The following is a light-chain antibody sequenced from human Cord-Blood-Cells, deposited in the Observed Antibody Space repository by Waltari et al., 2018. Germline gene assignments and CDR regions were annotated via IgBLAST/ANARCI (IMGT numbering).Light chain of an antibody. CDR3: SSYTSISVV. Sequence: QSALTQPASVSGSPGQSITISCTGTSSDVGGYNYVSWYQQHPGKAPKLMIYDVSNRPSGFSNRFSGSKSGNTVSLTFYGLQAEYESDYYCSSYTSISVVFGGGTKLTVL. J-gene: IGLJ2*01. CDR2: DVS. CDR1: SSDVGGYNY. V-gene: IGLV2-14*01.